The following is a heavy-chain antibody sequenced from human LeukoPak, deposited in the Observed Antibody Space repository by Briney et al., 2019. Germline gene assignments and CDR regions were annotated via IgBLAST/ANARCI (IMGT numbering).Heavy chain of an antibody. V-gene: IGHV4-39*01. D-gene: IGHD2-2*01. CDR1: GDSISSSSYY. CDR3: ARQEVYCSSTSCYARGYSYGTFFDY. CDR2: IYYSGST. Sequence: SETLSLTCTVSGDSISSSSYYWGWIRQPPGKGLEWIGTIYYSGSTYYNPSLKRRVTISENTSKNQFSLKLSSLTAEDTDVYYWARQEVYCSSTSCYARGYSYGTFFDYWGEGTLVTVSS. J-gene: IGHJ4*02.